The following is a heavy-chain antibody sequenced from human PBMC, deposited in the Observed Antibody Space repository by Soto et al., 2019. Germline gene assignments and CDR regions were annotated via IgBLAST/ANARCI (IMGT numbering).Heavy chain of an antibody. CDR2: ISNRGTHT. D-gene: IGHD6-25*01. CDR1: AFTFKDYY. V-gene: IGHV3-11*06. CDR3: ARAAGSPLYNFAS. J-gene: IGHJ4*02. Sequence: PVGSLRLSCTASAFTFKDYYMTWIRQAPGKGLEWISYISNRGTHTHYADSVKGRFTISRDNAKNSVYLHMSSLSAEDTALYYCARAAGSPLYNFASCGQRPQVTVSS.